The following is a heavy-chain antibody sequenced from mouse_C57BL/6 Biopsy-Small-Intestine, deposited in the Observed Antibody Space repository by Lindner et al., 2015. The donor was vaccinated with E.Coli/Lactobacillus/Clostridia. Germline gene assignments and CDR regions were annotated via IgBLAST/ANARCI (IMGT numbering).Heavy chain of an antibody. CDR1: GFTFSDYG. J-gene: IGHJ4*01. D-gene: IGHD4-1*01. V-gene: IGHV5-17*01. Sequence: VQLQESGGGLVKPGGSLKLSCAASGFTFSDYGMHWARQAPEKGLEWVAYISSGSSTIYYADTVKGRFTISRDNAKNTLFLQMTSLRSEDTAMYYCARPHWDVGDYAMDYWGQGTSVTVSS. CDR2: ISSGSSTI. CDR3: ARPHWDVGDYAMDY.